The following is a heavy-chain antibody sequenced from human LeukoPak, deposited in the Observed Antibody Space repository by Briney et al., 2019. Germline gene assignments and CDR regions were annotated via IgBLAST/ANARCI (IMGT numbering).Heavy chain of an antibody. CDR3: AKSTAGYYYDSSGYAIDY. J-gene: IGHJ4*02. Sequence: PGGSLRLSCAASGFTFSSYAMSWVRQAPGKGLEWVSAISGSGGSTYYADSVKGRFTISRDNSKNTLYLQMNSLRAEDTAVYYCAKSTAGYYYDSSGYAIDYWGQGTLVTVSS. V-gene: IGHV3-23*01. CDR1: GFTFSSYA. D-gene: IGHD3-22*01. CDR2: ISGSGGST.